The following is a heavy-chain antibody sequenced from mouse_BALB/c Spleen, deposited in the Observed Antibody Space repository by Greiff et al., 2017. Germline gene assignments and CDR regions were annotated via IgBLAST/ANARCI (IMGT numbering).Heavy chain of an antibody. CDR1: GFTFSSYA. Sequence: EVQGVESGGGLVKPGGSLKLSCAASGFTFSSYAMSWVRQSPEKRLEWVAEISSGGSYTYYPDTVTGRFTISRDNAKNTLYLEMSSLRSEDTAMYYCAKIYYDYDKGENYAMDYWGQGTSVTVSS. V-gene: IGHV5-9-4*01. CDR2: ISSGGSYT. D-gene: IGHD2-4*01. CDR3: AKIYYDYDKGENYAMDY. J-gene: IGHJ4*01.